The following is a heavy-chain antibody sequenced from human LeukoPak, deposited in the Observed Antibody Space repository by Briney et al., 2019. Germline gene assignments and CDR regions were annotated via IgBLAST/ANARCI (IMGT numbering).Heavy chain of an antibody. D-gene: IGHD6-13*01. CDR3: ASQAGYSSSWET. CDR2: LRSKANNYAT. J-gene: IGHJ5*02. CDR1: GLIFSGSA. Sequence: GGSLRLSCTASGLIFSGSAMHWVRQAPGKGLEWVCRLRSKANNYATGYATSVIGRFTISRDDSKNTRYLEMNSLKIEDTGVYFCASQAGYSSSWETWGQGTLVTVSS. V-gene: IGHV3-73*01.